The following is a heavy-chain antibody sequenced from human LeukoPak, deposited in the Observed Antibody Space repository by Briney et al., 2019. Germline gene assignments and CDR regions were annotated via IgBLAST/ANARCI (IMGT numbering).Heavy chain of an antibody. CDR1: GFTFSSYS. CDR3: ARGSGSYSFNLFGFDP. CDR2: ISSSSSTI. Sequence: GGSLRLSCAASGFTFSSYSMNWVRQAPGKGLEWVSYISSSSSTIYYADSVKGRFTISRDNAKNSLYLQMNSLRAEDTAVYYCARGSGSYSFNLFGFDPWGQGTLVTVSS. V-gene: IGHV3-48*01. J-gene: IGHJ5*02. D-gene: IGHD1-26*01.